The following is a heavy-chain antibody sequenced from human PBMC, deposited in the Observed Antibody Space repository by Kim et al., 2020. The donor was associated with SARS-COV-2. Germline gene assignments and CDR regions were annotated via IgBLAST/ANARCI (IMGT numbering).Heavy chain of an antibody. V-gene: IGHV4-34*01. J-gene: IGHJ1*01. CDR3: ARGKLWFGGSIQH. CDR1: GGSFSGYY. D-gene: IGHD3-10*01. Sequence: SETLSLTCAVYGGSFSGYYWSWIRQPPGKGLEWIGEINHSGSTNYNPSLKSRVTISVDTSKNQFSLKLSSVTAADTAVYYCARGKLWFGGSIQHWGQGILVTFCS. CDR2: INHSGST.